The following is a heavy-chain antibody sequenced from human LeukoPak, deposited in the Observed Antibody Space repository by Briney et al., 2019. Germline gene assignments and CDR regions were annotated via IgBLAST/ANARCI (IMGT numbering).Heavy chain of an antibody. CDR2: ISYGGSNK. J-gene: IGHJ4*02. Sequence: GGSLRLSCAASGFTFSSYAMHWVRQAPGKGLEWVAVISYGGSNKYYADSVKGRFTISRDNSKNTLYLQMNSLRAEDTAVYYCAKEVIVGVSFDYWGQGTLVTVSS. CDR3: AKEVIVGVSFDY. CDR1: GFTFSSYA. V-gene: IGHV3-30-3*01. D-gene: IGHD1-26*01.